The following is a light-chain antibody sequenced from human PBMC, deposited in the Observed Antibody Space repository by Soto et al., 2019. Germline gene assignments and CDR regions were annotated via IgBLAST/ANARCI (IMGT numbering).Light chain of an antibody. CDR2: AAS. CDR3: QQSYSTPPT. J-gene: IGKJ1*01. Sequence: IRMTQSPSSFSASTGDRVTITCRASQGISSYLNWYQQKPGKAPKLLIYAASSLQSGVPSRFSGSGSGTDFTLTISSLQPEDFATYYCQQSYSTPPTFGQGTKVDIK. CDR1: QGISSY. V-gene: IGKV1-39*01.